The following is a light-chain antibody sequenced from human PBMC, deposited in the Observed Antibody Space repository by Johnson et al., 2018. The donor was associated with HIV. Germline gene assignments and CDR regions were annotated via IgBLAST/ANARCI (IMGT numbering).Light chain of an antibody. J-gene: IGLJ1*01. CDR1: SSNIGNNY. CDR2: ENN. CDR3: GTWDSSLSAYV. V-gene: IGLV1-51*02. Sequence: QSVLTQPPSVSAAPGQKVTISCSGSSSNIGNNYVSWYQQLPGTAPKLLIYENNKRPLGIPDRCSGSKSGTSASLGITGLQTGDEADYYCGTWDSSLSAYVFGTGTKFTVL.